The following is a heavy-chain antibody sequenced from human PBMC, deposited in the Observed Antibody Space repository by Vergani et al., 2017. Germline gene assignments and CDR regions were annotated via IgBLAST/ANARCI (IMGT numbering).Heavy chain of an antibody. CDR1: GGSISSYY. CDR3: ASSVVLPAAAFDY. D-gene: IGHD2-2*01. Sequence: QVQLQESGPGLVKPSETLSLTCTVSGGSISSYYWSWIRQPPGKGLEWIGYIYYSGSTNYNPSLKSRVTISVDTYKNQFSLKLSSVTAADTAVYYCASSVVLPAAAFDYWGQGTLVTVSS. CDR2: IYYSGST. V-gene: IGHV4-59*01. J-gene: IGHJ4*02.